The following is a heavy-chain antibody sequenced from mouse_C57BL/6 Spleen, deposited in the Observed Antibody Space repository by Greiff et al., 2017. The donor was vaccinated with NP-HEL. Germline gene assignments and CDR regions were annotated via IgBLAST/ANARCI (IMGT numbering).Heavy chain of an antibody. CDR3: ARLHGDYYAMDY. CDR2: INPGSGGT. J-gene: IGHJ4*01. Sequence: QVQLQQSGAELVRPGTSVKVSCKASGYAFTNYLIEWVKQRPGQGLEWIGVINPGSGGTNYNEKFKGKATLTADKSSSTAYMQLSSLTSEDSAVYFCARLHGDYYAMDYWGQGTSVTVSS. V-gene: IGHV1-54*01. CDR1: GYAFTNYL.